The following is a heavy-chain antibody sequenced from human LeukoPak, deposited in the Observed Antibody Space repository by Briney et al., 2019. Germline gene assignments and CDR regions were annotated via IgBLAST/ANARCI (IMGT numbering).Heavy chain of an antibody. V-gene: IGHV3-30*18. CDR2: ISYDGSNK. Sequence: PGRSLRLSCAASGFTFSSYGMHWVRQAPGKGLEWVAVISYDGSNKYYADSVKGRFTISRDNSKNTLYLQMNSLRAEDTAVYYCAKGGYYDSSGYYIGYYFDYWGQGTLVTVSS. J-gene: IGHJ4*02. CDR1: GFTFSSYG. D-gene: IGHD3-22*01. CDR3: AKGGYYDSSGYYIGYYFDY.